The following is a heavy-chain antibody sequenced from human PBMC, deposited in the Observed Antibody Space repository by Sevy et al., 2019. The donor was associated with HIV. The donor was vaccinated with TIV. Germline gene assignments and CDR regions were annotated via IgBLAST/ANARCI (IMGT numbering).Heavy chain of an antibody. CDR1: GYSFTSYW. J-gene: IGHJ6*03. Sequence: GESLKISCKGSGYSFTSYWISWVRQMPGKGLEGMGRIDPSDSYTNYSPSFQGHVTISADKSISTAYLQWSSLKASDTAMYYCARQQKVWWGGYDWRDYYYYMDVWGKGTTVTVSS. CDR3: ARQQKVWWGGYDWRDYYYYMDV. V-gene: IGHV5-10-1*01. CDR2: IDPSDSYT. D-gene: IGHD5-12*01.